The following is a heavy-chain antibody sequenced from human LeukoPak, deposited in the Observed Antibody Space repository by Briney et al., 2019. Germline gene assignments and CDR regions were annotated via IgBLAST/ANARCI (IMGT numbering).Heavy chain of an antibody. D-gene: IGHD2-2*01. CDR3: ARGPQRGAAANYYPMDV. Sequence: GGSLRLSCAVSGFXLSNYWIHWVRQAPGMGLVWVSRSTSDLSTKTYADSVKGRFTISRDNAKSTLYLQMNSLRVEDTAVYYCARGPQRGAAANYYPMDVWGQGTTVTVSS. CDR2: STSDLSTK. V-gene: IGHV3-74*01. CDR1: GFXLSNYW. J-gene: IGHJ6*02.